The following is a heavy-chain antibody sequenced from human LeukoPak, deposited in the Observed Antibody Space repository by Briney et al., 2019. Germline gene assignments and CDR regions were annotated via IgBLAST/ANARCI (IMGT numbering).Heavy chain of an antibody. Sequence: PGGSLRLSCAASGFTFSSYSMNWVRQAPGKGLEWVSSISSSSSYIYYADSVKGRFTISRDNAKNSLYLQMNSLRAEDTAVYYCASEQDGYNPGVFDYWGQGTLVTVSS. CDR3: ASEQDGYNPGVFDY. CDR1: GFTFSSYS. V-gene: IGHV3-21*01. D-gene: IGHD5-24*01. J-gene: IGHJ4*02. CDR2: ISSSSSYI.